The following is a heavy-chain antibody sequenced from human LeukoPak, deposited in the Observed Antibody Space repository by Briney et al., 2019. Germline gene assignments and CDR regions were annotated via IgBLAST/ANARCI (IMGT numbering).Heavy chain of an antibody. CDR2: IRSKTNSYAT. V-gene: IGHV3-73*01. D-gene: IGHD2-2*02. J-gene: IGHJ4*02. CDR3: AKYTAKAPRRDLDY. CDR1: GFIFSDSA. Sequence: GGSLRLPCAASGFIFSDSAIQWVRQASGKGLEWVGRIRSKTNSYATAYGASAKGRFTFSRDDSKNTAYLQMNSLRAEDTAVYYCAKYTAKAPRRDLDYWGQGTLVTVSS.